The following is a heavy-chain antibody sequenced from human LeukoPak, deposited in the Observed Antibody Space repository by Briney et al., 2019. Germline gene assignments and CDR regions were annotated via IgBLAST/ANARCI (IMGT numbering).Heavy chain of an antibody. CDR2: ISGGGGTT. CDR3: AKIYFGEFNYFDY. CDR1: GFTFSSYA. V-gene: IGHV3-23*01. D-gene: IGHD3-10*01. Sequence: GGSLILCCAASGFTFSSYAMSWVRQAPGEGLELVSTISGGGGTTYYADAVKGRFTISRDNSKNTLYLQMNSLRAEDTDVYFCAKIYFGEFNYFDYWGQGTLVTVSS. J-gene: IGHJ4*02.